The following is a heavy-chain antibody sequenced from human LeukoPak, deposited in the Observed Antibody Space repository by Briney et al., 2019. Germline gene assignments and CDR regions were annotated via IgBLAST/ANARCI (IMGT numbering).Heavy chain of an antibody. CDR2: ISSSGNNK. CDR1: GFTLSDYY. J-gene: IGHJ3*02. V-gene: IGHV3-11*01. Sequence: GGSLRLSCAASGFTLSDYYMGWIRQAPGKGLEGVSYISSSGNNKYHADSVKGRFTISRDNAKKSLHLQMSSLRAGDTAVYYCARAVAGGGFDIWGQGTMVSVSS. D-gene: IGHD6-19*01. CDR3: ARAVAGGGFDI.